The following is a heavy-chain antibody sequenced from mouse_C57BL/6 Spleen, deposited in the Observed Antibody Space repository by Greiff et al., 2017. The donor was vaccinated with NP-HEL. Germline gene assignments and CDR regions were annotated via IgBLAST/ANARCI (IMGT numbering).Heavy chain of an antibody. CDR2: IIPSSGYT. J-gene: IGHJ3*01. V-gene: IGHV1-4*01. CDR3: TKGSYYSNYVAY. CDR1: GYTFTSYT. Sequence: QVQLKQSGAELERPGASVKMSCKASGYTFTSYTMHWVQQRPGKGLEWIGYIIPSSGYTKYNQKFKDKATLTADKSSSTAYMQLSSLTSEDSAIDYCTKGSYYSNYVAYWGQGTLVTVSA. D-gene: IGHD2-5*01.